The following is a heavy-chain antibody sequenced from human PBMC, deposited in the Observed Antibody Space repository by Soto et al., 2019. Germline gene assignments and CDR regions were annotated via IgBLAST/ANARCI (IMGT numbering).Heavy chain of an antibody. D-gene: IGHD3-10*01. V-gene: IGHV4-34*01. Sequence: PSETLSLTCAVFGGSFGGYYWSWIRQPPGKGLEWIGEIDHSGSTNYNPSLKSRVTTSVDTSKNQFSLKLTSVTAADTAVYYCARYGSGILFDYWGQGALVTVSS. CDR2: IDHSGST. CDR1: GGSFGGYY. CDR3: ARYGSGILFDY. J-gene: IGHJ4*02.